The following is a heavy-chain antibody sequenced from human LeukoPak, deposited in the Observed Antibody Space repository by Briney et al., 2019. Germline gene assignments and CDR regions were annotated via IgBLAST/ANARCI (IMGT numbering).Heavy chain of an antibody. CDR1: GGSISSGSYY. CDR3: ARDERTKAFDI. Sequence: SETLSLTCTVSGGSISSGSYYWSWIRQPAGKGLEWIGRIYTSGSTNYNPSLKSRVTISVDTSKDQFSLRLSSVTAADTAVYYCARDERTKAFDIWGQGTMVTVSS. J-gene: IGHJ3*02. D-gene: IGHD3-3*01. CDR2: IYTSGST. V-gene: IGHV4-61*02.